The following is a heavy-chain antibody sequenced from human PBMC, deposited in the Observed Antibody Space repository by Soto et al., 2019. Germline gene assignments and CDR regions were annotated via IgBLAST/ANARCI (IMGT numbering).Heavy chain of an antibody. J-gene: IGHJ4*02. CDR2: IWHDGKNK. Sequence: QVQVVESGGGVVQPGRSLRLSCVASGFTFSNFGMHWVRQAPGKGLEWVAVIWHDGKNKYYADYAEGRITVSRDNSKNTLSLQMNSLTAEDTAVYYCARDPGQDEAMDYWGQGTLVTVSS. CDR3: ARDPGQDEAMDY. CDR1: GFTFSNFG. V-gene: IGHV3-33*02.